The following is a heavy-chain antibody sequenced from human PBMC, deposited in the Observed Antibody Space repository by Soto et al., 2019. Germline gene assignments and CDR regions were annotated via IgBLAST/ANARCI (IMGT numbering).Heavy chain of an antibody. CDR1: GYTFTSYY. CDR3: ARDLTIFGVAYGMDV. CDR2: INPSGGST. J-gene: IGHJ6*02. V-gene: IGHV1-46*01. Sequence: GASVKVSCKAFGYTFTSYYMHWVRQAPGQRLEWMGIINPSGGSTSYAQKFQGRVTMTRDTSTSTVYMELSSLRSEDTAVYYCARDLTIFGVAYGMDVWGQGTTVTVSS. D-gene: IGHD3-3*01.